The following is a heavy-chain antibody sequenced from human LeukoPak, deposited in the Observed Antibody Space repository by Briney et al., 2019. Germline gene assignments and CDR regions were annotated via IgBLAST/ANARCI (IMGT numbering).Heavy chain of an antibody. Sequence: SVKVSCKASGGTSSSCAISWVRQAPGQGLEWMGGIIPIFGTANYAQKFQGRVTITADESTSTAYMELSSLRSEDTAVYYCARDLRDDYGDYLRSMDVWGQGTTVTVSS. CDR3: ARDLRDDYGDYLRSMDV. CDR1: GGTSSSCA. D-gene: IGHD4-17*01. J-gene: IGHJ6*02. V-gene: IGHV1-69*01. CDR2: IIPIFGTA.